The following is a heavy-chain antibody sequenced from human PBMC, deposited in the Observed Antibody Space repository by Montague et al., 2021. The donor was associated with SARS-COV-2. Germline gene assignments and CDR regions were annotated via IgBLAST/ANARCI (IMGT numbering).Heavy chain of an antibody. CDR2: IYYSGST. D-gene: IGHD3-10*01. CDR1: GGSISSSSHY. V-gene: IGHV4-39*01. J-gene: IGHJ5*02. CDR3: ARQGRISMVRLNWFDP. Sequence: SETLSLTCTVSGGSISSSSHYWGWIRQPPGKGLEWIGSIYYSGSTYYNPSLKSRVTISVDTSKNQFSLKLSSVTAADTAVYCCARQGRISMVRLNWFDPWGQGTLVTVSS.